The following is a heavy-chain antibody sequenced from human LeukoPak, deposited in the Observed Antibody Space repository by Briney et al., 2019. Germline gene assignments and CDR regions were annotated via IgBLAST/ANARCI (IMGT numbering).Heavy chain of an antibody. CDR2: ISSSGSTI. CDR1: GFTFSSYE. J-gene: IGHJ4*02. Sequence: GGSLRLSCAASGFTFSSYEMNWVRQAPGKGLEWASYISSSGSTIYYADSVKGRFTISRDNAKNSLYLQMNSLRAEDTAVYYCARVGYDYVWGSYAGIDYWGQGTLVTVSS. D-gene: IGHD3-16*01. CDR3: ARVGYDYVWGSYAGIDY. V-gene: IGHV3-48*03.